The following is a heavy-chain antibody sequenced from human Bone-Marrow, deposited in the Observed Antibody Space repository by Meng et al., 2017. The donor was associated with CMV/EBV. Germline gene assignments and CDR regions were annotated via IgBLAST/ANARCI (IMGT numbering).Heavy chain of an antibody. J-gene: IGHJ4*02. CDR1: GGSFSGYY. CDR3: ARVRIAARPVKGTRLYYFDY. Sequence: GSLSLSCAVYGGSFSGYYWCWIRQPPGKGLEWIGEINHSGSTNYNPSLKSRVTISVDTAKNQFSLKLSSVTAADTAVYYCARVRIAARPVKGTRLYYFDYWGQGTLVTVSS. D-gene: IGHD6-6*01. V-gene: IGHV4-34*01. CDR2: INHSGST.